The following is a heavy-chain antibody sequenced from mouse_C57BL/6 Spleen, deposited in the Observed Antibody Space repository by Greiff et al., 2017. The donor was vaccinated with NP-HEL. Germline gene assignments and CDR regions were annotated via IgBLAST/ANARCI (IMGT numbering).Heavy chain of an antibody. V-gene: IGHV1-82*01. CDR1: GYAFSSSW. D-gene: IGHD1-1*01. Sequence: VQLQQSGPELVKPGASVKISCKASGYAFSSSWMNWVKQRPGKGLEWIGRIYPGDGDTNYNGKFKGKATLTADKSSSTAYMQLSSLTSEDSAVYFCARSMYYGSSYGAMDYWGQRTSVTVSS. CDR3: ARSMYYGSSYGAMDY. CDR2: IYPGDGDT. J-gene: IGHJ4*01.